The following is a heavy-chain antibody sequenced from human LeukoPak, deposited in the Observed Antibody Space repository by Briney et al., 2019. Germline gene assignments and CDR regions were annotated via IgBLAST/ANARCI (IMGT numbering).Heavy chain of an antibody. D-gene: IGHD6-19*01. J-gene: IGHJ4*02. V-gene: IGHV1-46*01. CDR2: INPSGGST. Sequence: ASVKVSCKASGYTFTSYYMHWVRQAPGQGLEWMGIINPSGGSTSYAQKFQGRVTMTGDTSTSTVYMELRSLRSEDTAVYYCARRAVTGDLDYWGQGTLVTVSS. CDR1: GYTFTSYY. CDR3: ARRAVTGDLDY.